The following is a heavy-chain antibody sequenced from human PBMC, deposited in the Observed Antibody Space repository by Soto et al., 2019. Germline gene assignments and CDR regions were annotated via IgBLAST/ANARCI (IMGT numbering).Heavy chain of an antibody. CDR2: VYYGGAIFYSGNI. Sequence: SETLSLTCTVSGDSISSSTSHWGWTRQPPGKGLEYIGSVYYGGAIFYSGNIYYNPSLKSRVTISVDTSKNQFSLRLSSVTAADTGVYYCVRYDRINMKPYSPEGFHIWGQGTMVTVSS. CDR3: VRYDRINMKPYSPEGFHI. J-gene: IGHJ3*02. D-gene: IGHD3-3*02. V-gene: IGHV4-39*01. CDR1: GDSISSSTSH.